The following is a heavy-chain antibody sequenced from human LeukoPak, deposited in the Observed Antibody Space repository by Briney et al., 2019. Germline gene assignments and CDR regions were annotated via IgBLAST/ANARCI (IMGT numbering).Heavy chain of an antibody. V-gene: IGHV1-2*02. D-gene: IGHD6-13*01. CDR2: INPNSGGT. CDR3: ARDSRIAAAGTPPPKTNYYYYYMDV. CDR1: GYTFTGYY. Sequence: GASVKVSCKASGYTFTGYYMHWVRQAPGQGLEWMGWINPNSGGTNYAQKFQGRITMTRDTSISTAYMELSRLRSDDTAVYYCARDSRIAAAGTPPPKTNYYYYYMDVWGKGTTVTVSS. J-gene: IGHJ6*03.